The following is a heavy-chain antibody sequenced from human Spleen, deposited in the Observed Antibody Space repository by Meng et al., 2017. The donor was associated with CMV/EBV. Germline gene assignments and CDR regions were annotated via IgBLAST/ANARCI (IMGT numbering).Heavy chain of an antibody. CDR2: INHSGRT. D-gene: IGHD4-23*01. CDR3: ARLGDGGNGELDY. J-gene: IGHJ4*02. CDR1: GGSFSDYY. Sequence: SETLSLTCAVYGGSFSDYYWSWIRQPPGKGLEWIGEINHSGRTNYNPSLKSRVTISVDTSKNQFSLKLSSVTAADTAVYYCARLGDGGNGELDYWGQGTLVTVSS. V-gene: IGHV4-34*01.